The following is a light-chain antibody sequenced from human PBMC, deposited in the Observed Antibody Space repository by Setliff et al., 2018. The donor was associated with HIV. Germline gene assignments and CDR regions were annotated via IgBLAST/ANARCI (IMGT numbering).Light chain of an antibody. Sequence: QSALTQPPTVSGSPGQSITISCAGTSSDIGAFNYVSWYQQYPGQAPKLIIYSVTNRPSGVSHRFSGSKSGNTASLTISGLQTDDEADYCCSSYTSSSVAFGGGTKVTVL. CDR3: SSYTSSSVA. CDR1: SSDIGAFNY. CDR2: SVT. J-gene: IGLJ2*01. V-gene: IGLV2-14*03.